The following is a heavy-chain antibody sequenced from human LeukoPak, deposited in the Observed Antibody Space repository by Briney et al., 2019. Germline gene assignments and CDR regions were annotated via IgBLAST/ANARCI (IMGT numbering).Heavy chain of an antibody. CDR1: GFTFSSYG. V-gene: IGHV3-30*18. D-gene: IGHD6-13*01. CDR2: ISYDGSNK. J-gene: IGHJ6*02. CDR3: AKDSGSSWLSYYYYGMDV. Sequence: GGSLRLSRAASGFTFSSYGMHWVRQAPGKGLEWVAVISYDGSNKYYADSVKGRFTISRDNSKNTLYLQMNSLRAEDTAVYYCAKDSGSSWLSYYYYGMDVWGQGTTVTVSS.